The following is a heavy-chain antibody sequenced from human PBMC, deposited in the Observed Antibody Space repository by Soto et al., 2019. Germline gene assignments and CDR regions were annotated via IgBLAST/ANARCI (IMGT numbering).Heavy chain of an antibody. V-gene: IGHV4-31*03. CDR2: IYYSGNT. CDR1: GGSIRSGGYY. CDR3: ARDRLMATAGTARHYFGLDV. Sequence: SETLSRTCTVSGGSIRSGGYYWSWVRQNPRKGLEWIGNIYYSGNTYYNPSLKSRLTISVDTSKNQFSLNLSSVTAADTAVYYCARDRLMATAGTARHYFGLDVWGQGTTVTV. D-gene: IGHD5-18*01. J-gene: IGHJ6*02.